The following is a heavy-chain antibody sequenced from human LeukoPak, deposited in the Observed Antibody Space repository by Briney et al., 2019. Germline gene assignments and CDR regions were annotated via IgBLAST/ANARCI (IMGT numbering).Heavy chain of an antibody. Sequence: PGGSLRLSCEASGFTFSSYEMNWVRQAPGKGLEWVSYISSSGSTIYYADSVKGRFTISRDNAKNSLYLQMNSLRAEDTAVYYCARFFRGPRCFDYWGQGTLVTVSS. CDR2: ISSSGSTI. D-gene: IGHD2-15*01. J-gene: IGHJ4*02. V-gene: IGHV3-48*03. CDR3: ARFFRGPRCFDY. CDR1: GFTFSSYE.